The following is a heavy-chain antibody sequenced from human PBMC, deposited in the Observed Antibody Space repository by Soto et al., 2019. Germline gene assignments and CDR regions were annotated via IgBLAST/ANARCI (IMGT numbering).Heavy chain of an antibody. CDR1: GGALRNNA. CDR3: ARAPGYTGYAYRGRFDP. J-gene: IGHJ5*02. CDR2: IIPVFGTT. V-gene: IGHV1-69*06. Sequence: ASVKVSCKASGGALRNNAITWVRQAPGQGLEWMGEIIPVFGTTKFAQKFQGRLSITADKSSNTTHMDLSSLRSEDTAVYYCARAPGYTGYAYRGRFDPWGQGTLVTVSS. D-gene: IGHD5-12*01.